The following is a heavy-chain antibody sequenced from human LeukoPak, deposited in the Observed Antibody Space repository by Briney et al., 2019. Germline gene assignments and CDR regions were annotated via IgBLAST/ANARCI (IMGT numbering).Heavy chain of an antibody. J-gene: IGHJ1*01. CDR2: ISSSGSII. Sequence: GGSLRLSCAASGFTFSEYYMSWIRQAPGKGLEWVSYISSSGSIIDYADSVRGRFTISRDNAKNSLYLQMNSLRAEDTAVYYCTSPPLVYCSTTSCLQYFEQWGQGTLVTVSS. CDR1: GFTFSEYY. V-gene: IGHV3-11*04. D-gene: IGHD2-2*01. CDR3: TSPPLVYCSTTSCLQYFEQ.